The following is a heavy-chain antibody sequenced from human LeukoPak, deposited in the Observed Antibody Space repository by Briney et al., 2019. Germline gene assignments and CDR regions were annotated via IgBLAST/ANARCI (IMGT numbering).Heavy chain of an antibody. CDR3: ARDPYSGTYGDTYYYYMDV. V-gene: IGHV3-21*01. J-gene: IGHJ6*03. CDR2: ITSSSTYT. Sequence: GGSLRLSCAASGFSFSTYNMNWVRQAPGKGLEWVSSITSSSTYTFYADSVKGRFTISRDNARNSLYLQMNSLRAEDTAVYYCARDPYSGTYGDTYYYYMDVWGKGTTVTISS. CDR1: GFSFSTYN. D-gene: IGHD1-26*01.